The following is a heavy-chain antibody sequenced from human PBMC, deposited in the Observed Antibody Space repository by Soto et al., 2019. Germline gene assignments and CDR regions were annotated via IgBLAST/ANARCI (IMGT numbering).Heavy chain of an antibody. CDR2: INSDGSST. J-gene: IGHJ6*03. D-gene: IGHD6-13*01. CDR1: GFTFSSYW. Sequence: GGSLRLSCAASGFTFSSYWMHWVRQAPGKGLVWVSRINSDGSSTSYADSVKGRFTISRDNAKNTLYLQMNSLRAEDTAVYSCASDGEQQLVRDYYYYMDVWGKGTTVTVSS. CDR3: ASDGEQQLVRDYYYYMDV. V-gene: IGHV3-74*01.